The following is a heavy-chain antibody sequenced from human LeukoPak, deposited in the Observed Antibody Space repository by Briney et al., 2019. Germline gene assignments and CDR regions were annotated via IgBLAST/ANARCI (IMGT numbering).Heavy chain of an antibody. V-gene: IGHV5-51*01. CDR3: ARSFYYDSSGYRPDY. CDR1: GYSFTNYW. D-gene: IGHD3-22*01. CDR2: IYPGDSDT. Sequence: GESLKISCKGSGYSFTNYWIGWVRQMPGKGLEWMGIIYPGDSDTRYSPSFQGQVTISADKSINTAYLQWSSLKASDTAMYYCARSFYYDSSGYRPDYWGQGTQVTVSS. J-gene: IGHJ4*02.